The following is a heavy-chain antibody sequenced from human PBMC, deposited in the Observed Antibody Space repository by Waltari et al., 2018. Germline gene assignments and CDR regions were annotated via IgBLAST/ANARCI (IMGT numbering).Heavy chain of an antibody. CDR2: IYYSGST. CDR1: GGSISSSSYY. Sequence: QLQLRESGPGLVKPSETLSLTCTVSGGSISSSSYYWGWIRQPPGKGLEWIGSIYYSGSTYYNPSLKSRVTISVDTSKNQFSLKLSSVTAADTAVYYCARLGIAVAGTIDYWGQGTLVTVSS. CDR3: ARLGIAVAGTIDY. J-gene: IGHJ4*02. D-gene: IGHD6-19*01. V-gene: IGHV4-39*07.